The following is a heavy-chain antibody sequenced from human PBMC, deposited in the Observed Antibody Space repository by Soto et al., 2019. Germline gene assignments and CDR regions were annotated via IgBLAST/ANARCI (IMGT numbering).Heavy chain of an antibody. D-gene: IGHD6-19*01. CDR1: GFTFSSYA. V-gene: IGHV3-23*01. J-gene: IGHJ6*02. CDR3: SLAVAGTFDYYYGMDV. Sequence: GGSLRLSCAASGFTFSSYAMSWVRQAPGKGLEWVSAISGSGGSTYYADSVKGRFTISRDNSKNTLYLQMNSLRAEDTAVYYCSLAVAGTFDYYYGMDVWGQGTTVTVSS. CDR2: ISGSGGST.